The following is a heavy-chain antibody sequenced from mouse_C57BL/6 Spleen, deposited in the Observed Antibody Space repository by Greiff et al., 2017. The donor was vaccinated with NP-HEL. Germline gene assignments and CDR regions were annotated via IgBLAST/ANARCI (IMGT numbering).Heavy chain of an antibody. D-gene: IGHD1-1*01. Sequence: QVQLKQSGAELVRPGSSVKLSCKASGYTFTSYWMHWVKQRPIQGLEWIGNIDPSDSETHYNQKFKDKATLTVDKSSSTAYMQLSSLTSEDSAVYYCAREAYYGSISYYAMDYWGQGTSVTVSS. J-gene: IGHJ4*01. CDR2: IDPSDSET. CDR1: GYTFTSYW. V-gene: IGHV1-52*01. CDR3: AREAYYGSISYYAMDY.